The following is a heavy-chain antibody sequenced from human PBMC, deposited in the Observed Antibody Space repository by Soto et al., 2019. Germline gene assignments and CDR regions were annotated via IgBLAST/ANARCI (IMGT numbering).Heavy chain of an antibody. J-gene: IGHJ6*02. V-gene: IGHV3-13*01. CDR1: GFDASVNF. D-gene: IGHD3-10*01. Sequence: GVLRLSCAASGFDASVNFMHWVRQATGKGLEWVSAIGTAGDTYYPGSVKGRFTISRENAKNSLYLQMNSLRAGDTAVYYCARLHHYYGSGSRAYGMDVWGQGTTVTVSS. CDR3: ARLHHYYGSGSRAYGMDV. CDR2: IGTAGDT.